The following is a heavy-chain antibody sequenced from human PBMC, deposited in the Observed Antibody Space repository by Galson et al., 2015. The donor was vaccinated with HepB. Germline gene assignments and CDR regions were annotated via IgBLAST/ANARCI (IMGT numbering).Heavy chain of an antibody. V-gene: IGHV1-2*02. Sequence: SVKVSCKASGYTFTGYYMHWVRQAPGQGLEWMGWINPNSGGTNYAQKFQGRVTMTRDTSISTAYMELSRLRSDDTAVYYCARISSTSWLYYFDYWGQGTLVTVSS. J-gene: IGHJ4*02. CDR3: ARISSTSWLYYFDY. D-gene: IGHD2-2*01. CDR1: GYTFTGYY. CDR2: INPNSGGT.